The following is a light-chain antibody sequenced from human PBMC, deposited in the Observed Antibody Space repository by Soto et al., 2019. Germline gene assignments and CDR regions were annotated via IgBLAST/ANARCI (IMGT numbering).Light chain of an antibody. CDR2: DAS. J-gene: IGKJ1*01. V-gene: IGKV3-15*01. CDR3: QHYHNWPPWT. CDR1: QNINKN. Sequence: EIVMTQSPGSLSVSPGERATLSCRASQNINKNIPCYQQRPGQPPRLLIYDASTRATGIPARFSGGGSGTEFTLTITSLESEDCAVYFCQHYHNWPPWTFGQGTKVEIK.